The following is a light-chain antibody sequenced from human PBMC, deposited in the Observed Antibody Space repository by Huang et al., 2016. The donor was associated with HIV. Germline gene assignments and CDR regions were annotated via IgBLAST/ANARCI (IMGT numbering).Light chain of an antibody. CDR2: DAS. Sequence: DIQLTQSPSSLSASVGDRVTITCRASQGIRGYLAWYQQKSGKAHQLLIYDASSLQSGVPSRFSGGGSVTYFALTIGGLRPENFATCYCPRINAYPLTFGGGTKVEIK. CDR1: QGIRGY. J-gene: IGKJ4*01. V-gene: IGKV1-9*01. CDR3: PRINAYPLT.